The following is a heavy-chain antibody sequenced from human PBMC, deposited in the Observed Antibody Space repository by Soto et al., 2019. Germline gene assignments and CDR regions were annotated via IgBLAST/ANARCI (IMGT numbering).Heavy chain of an antibody. V-gene: IGHV4-59*01. Sequence: PSETLSLTCTVSGGSISSYYWSWIRQPPGKGLEWIGYIYYSGSTNYNPSLKSRVTISVDTSKNQFSLKLSSVTAADTAVYYCARTYSSSWYGFDYWGQGTPVTVSS. CDR2: IYYSGST. CDR1: GGSISSYY. CDR3: ARTYSSSWYGFDY. J-gene: IGHJ4*02. D-gene: IGHD6-13*01.